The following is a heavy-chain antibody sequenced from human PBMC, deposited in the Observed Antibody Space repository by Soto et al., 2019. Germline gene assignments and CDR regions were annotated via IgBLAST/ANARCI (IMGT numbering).Heavy chain of an antibody. J-gene: IGHJ4*02. CDR1: GGSISSYY. V-gene: IGHV4-59*08. CDR3: ARRYGYSFDY. CDR2: IYYSGST. Sequence: QVQLQESGPGLVKPSETLSLTCTVSGGSISSYYWSWIRQPPGKGLEWIGYIYYSGSTNYNPSLKSRFTISVDTSKNQFSLKLSSVTAADTALYYCARRYGYSFDYWGQGTLVTVSS. D-gene: IGHD1-1*01.